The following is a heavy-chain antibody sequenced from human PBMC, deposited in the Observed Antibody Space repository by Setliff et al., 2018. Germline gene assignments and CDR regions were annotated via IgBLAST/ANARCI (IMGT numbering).Heavy chain of an antibody. Sequence: SETLSLTCAVSGGSISSGGYSWSWIRQPPGKGLEWIGYIYHSGSTYYNPSLKSRVTISVDRSKNQFSLKLSSVTAADTAVYYCAGAARGRGPTIFDLGAFDIWGPGTMVTVSS. J-gene: IGHJ3*02. CDR3: AGAARGRGPTIFDLGAFDI. CDR2: IYHSGST. CDR1: GGSISSGGYS. V-gene: IGHV4-30-2*01. D-gene: IGHD3-9*01.